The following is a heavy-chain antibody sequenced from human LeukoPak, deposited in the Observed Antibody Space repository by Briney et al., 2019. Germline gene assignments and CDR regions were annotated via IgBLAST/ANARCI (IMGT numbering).Heavy chain of an antibody. Sequence: PGGSLRLSCAASGFTFSSYAMSWVRQAPGKGLGWVSAIRGSGGSTYYADSVTCRFTISRDNSKNTLYLRMNSPRAEDTAVSYCAKATDDFRSGYPIFDYWGQGTLVTVSS. D-gene: IGHD3-3*01. CDR1: GFTFSSYA. CDR2: IRGSGGST. CDR3: AKATDDFRSGYPIFDY. V-gene: IGHV3-23*01. J-gene: IGHJ4*02.